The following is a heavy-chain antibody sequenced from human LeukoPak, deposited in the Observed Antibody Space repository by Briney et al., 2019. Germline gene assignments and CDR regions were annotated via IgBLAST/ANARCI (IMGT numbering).Heavy chain of an antibody. CDR1: GSIFTSYW. V-gene: IGHV5-51*01. J-gene: IGHJ4*02. CDR2: IYPGDSDT. Sequence: PGASLKISCKGSGSIFTSYWIGWVRQLPGKGLEWMGIIYPGDSDTRYSPSFQGQVTISADKSITTAYLQWSSLKASDTAMYYCTRLGSWVDYWGQGTLVTVSS. CDR3: TRLGSWVDY. D-gene: IGHD3-10*01.